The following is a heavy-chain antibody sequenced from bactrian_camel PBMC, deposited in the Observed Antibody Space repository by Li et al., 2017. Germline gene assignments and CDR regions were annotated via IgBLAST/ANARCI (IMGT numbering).Heavy chain of an antibody. CDR3: AFTSVFYGGTCRAGLTPVYKS. J-gene: IGHJ4*01. V-gene: IGHV3S53*01. CDR2: IAIEGSW. Sequence: HVQLVESGGGSVQAGGSLRLSCAVSGGTSSSFCMAWFRQAPGKKREGVAAIAIEGSWSYADSVKGRFVISKDNAKNTLYLQMVRLKPEDTAMYYCAFTSVFYGGTCRAGLTPVYKSWGQGTQVTVS. D-gene: IGHD7*01. CDR1: GGTSSSFC.